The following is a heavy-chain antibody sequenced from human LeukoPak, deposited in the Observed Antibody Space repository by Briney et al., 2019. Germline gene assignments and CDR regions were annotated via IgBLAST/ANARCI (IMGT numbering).Heavy chain of an antibody. D-gene: IGHD3-10*01. CDR1: GFTFSSYW. CDR2: IKQDGSEK. CDR3: ARGASGWAGGTDY. V-gene: IGHV3-7*03. J-gene: IGHJ4*02. Sequence: GGSLRLSCAAFGFTFSSYWMSWVRQAPGKGLEWVANIKQDGSEKYYVDSVKGRFTISRDNAKNSLYLQMNSLRAEDTAVYYCARGASGWAGGTDYWGQGTLVTVSS.